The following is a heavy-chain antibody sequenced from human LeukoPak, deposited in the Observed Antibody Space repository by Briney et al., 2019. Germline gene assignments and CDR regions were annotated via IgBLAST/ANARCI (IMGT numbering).Heavy chain of an antibody. CDR2: VYYSGST. CDR3: VKSGGYGLIDY. V-gene: IGHV4-39*01. CDR1: GGSISSSSYY. D-gene: IGHD6-19*01. Sequence: SSETLSLTCTVSGGSISSSSYYWGWIRQPPGKGLEWIGSVYYSGSTYYNASLQSRVTISIDMSKNQFSLRLSPVTAADTAMYYCVKSGGYGLIDYWGQGTLVTVSS. J-gene: IGHJ4*02.